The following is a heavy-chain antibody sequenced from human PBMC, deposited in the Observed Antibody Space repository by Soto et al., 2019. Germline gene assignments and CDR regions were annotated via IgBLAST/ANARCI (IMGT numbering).Heavy chain of an antibody. D-gene: IGHD3-16*01. J-gene: IGHJ5*02. CDR1: GFTFSSYT. CDR2: ISSSSNYI. V-gene: IGHV3-21*01. CDR3: ARDDYSRSSSWFDP. Sequence: EVQLVESGGGLVKPGGSLRLSCAASGFTFSSYTMNWVRQAPGKGLEWVSSISSSSNYIYYADSVKGRFTISRDNAKNSLYLQMNSLRAEDTAVYYGARDDYSRSSSWFDPWGQGTLVTVSS.